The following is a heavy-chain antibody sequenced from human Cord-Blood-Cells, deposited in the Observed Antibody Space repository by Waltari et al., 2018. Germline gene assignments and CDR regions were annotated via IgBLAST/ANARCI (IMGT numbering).Heavy chain of an antibody. CDR1: GYTFTSYD. CDR2: MNTNSGNT. D-gene: IGHD3-9*01. J-gene: IGHJ2*01. V-gene: IGHV1-8*01. Sequence: GQSGAEVKKPGASVKVSCKASGYTFTSYDINWVRQATGQGLEWMGWMNTNSGNTGYAQKFQGGVTMTRNTSISTAYMELSSLRSEETNVYYCARSDYDILTGPYWYFDLWGRGTLVTVSS. CDR3: ARSDYDILTGPYWYFDL.